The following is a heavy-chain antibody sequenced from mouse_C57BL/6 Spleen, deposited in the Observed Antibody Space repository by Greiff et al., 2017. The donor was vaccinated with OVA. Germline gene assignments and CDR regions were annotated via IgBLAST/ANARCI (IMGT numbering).Heavy chain of an antibody. J-gene: IGHJ2*01. CDR1: GYSITSGYY. Sequence: ESGPGLVKPSQSLSLTCSVTGYSITSGYYWNWIRQFPGNKLEWMGYISYDGSNNYNPSLKNRISITRDTSKNQFFLKLNSVTTEDTATYYCKGDEYDYFDYGGQGTTLTVSS. CDR3: KGDEYDYFDY. CDR2: ISYDGSN. D-gene: IGHD5-1*01. V-gene: IGHV3-6*01.